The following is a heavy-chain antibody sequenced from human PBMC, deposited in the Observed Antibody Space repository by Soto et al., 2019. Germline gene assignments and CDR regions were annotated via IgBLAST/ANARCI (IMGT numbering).Heavy chain of an antibody. D-gene: IGHD2-15*01. J-gene: IGHJ6*03. CDR2: IIPILGIA. Sequence: GASVKVSCKASGGTFSSYTISWVRQAPGQGLEWMGRIIPILGIANYAQKFQGRVTITADKSTSTAYMELSSLRSEGTAVYYCARSHCSGGSCYPYYYYYMDVWGKGTTVTVSS. CDR3: ARSHCSGGSCYPYYYYYMDV. CDR1: GGTFSSYT. V-gene: IGHV1-69*02.